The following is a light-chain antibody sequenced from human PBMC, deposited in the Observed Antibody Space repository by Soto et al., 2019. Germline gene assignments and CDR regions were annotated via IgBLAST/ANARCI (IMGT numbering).Light chain of an antibody. CDR2: AAS. CDR1: QTITTN. Sequence: ELVMTQSPATLSLSPGETATLSCLASQTITTNVAWYQQKPGQAPRLLIDAASTRASNIPARFTGSRSGTRMTLTNSSLQSDEFAVYYCLQYNNWPLTFGGGTKVEIK. J-gene: IGKJ4*01. V-gene: IGKV3-15*01. CDR3: LQYNNWPLT.